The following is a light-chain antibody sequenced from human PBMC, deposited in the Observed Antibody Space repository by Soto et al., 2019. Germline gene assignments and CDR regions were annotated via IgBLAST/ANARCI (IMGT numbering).Light chain of an antibody. V-gene: IGKV3-15*01. CDR3: QQSNNWPWT. CDR1: QSVSGK. Sequence: EVLMTQSPATLSVSPREGATLXXRASQSVSGKLAWYQQKPGQAPRXVIYDASTRATGIPARFSGSGSGTEFTLTISSLQSEDFAVYYCQQSNNWPWTFGQGTKVDIK. J-gene: IGKJ1*01. CDR2: DAS.